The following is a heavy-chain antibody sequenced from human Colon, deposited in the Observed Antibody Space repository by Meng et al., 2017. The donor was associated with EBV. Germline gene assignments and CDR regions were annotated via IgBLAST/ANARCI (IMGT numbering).Heavy chain of an antibody. CDR1: GGSISSGDYY. V-gene: IGHV4-30-4*03. CDR2: IYHSGRT. J-gene: IGHJ4*02. CDR3: TTLYGDSIS. D-gene: IGHD4-17*01. Sequence: QVQLQESGPGLVKPSQTLSLTCTVSGGSISSGDYYWIWIRQPPGKGLEWIGEIYHSGRTNYNPSVKSRVSMSVDKSQNHFSLRLSSVTAADTAVYYCTTLYGDSISWGQGTLVTVSS.